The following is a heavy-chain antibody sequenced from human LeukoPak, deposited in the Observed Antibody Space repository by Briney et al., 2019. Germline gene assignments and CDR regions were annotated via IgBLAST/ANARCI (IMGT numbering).Heavy chain of an antibody. Sequence: GGSLRRSCAASGFTVSSNYMSWVRQAPGKGLEWVSVIYSGGSTYYADSVKGRFTISRDNSKNTLYLQMNSLRAEDTAVYYCARETRQLWSNNWFDPWGQGTLVTVSS. V-gene: IGHV3-66*02. CDR1: GFTVSSNY. CDR2: IYSGGST. CDR3: ARETRQLWSNNWFDP. J-gene: IGHJ5*02. D-gene: IGHD5-18*01.